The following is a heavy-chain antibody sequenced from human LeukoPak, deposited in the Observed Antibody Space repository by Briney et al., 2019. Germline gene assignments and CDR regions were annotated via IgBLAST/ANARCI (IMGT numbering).Heavy chain of an antibody. V-gene: IGHV3-66*01. CDR2: IYSGGST. J-gene: IGHJ3*02. CDR3: ARDRFRRDGYNYGGDGDFDI. Sequence: GGSLRLSCAPSGFTVSSNYMSWVRQAPGKGLEWVSVIYSGGSTYYADSVKGRFTISRDNSKNTLYFQMNSLRAEDTAVYYCARDRFRRDGYNYGGDGDFDIWGTGTMVTVSS. CDR1: GFTVSSNY. D-gene: IGHD5-24*01.